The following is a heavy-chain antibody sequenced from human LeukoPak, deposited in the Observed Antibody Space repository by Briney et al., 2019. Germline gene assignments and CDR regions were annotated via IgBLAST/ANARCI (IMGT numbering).Heavy chain of an antibody. CDR1: VFTFSSYA. V-gene: IGHV3-30*04. D-gene: IGHD3-10*01. CDR3: ARERGYYGSGRYGADFDY. Sequence: GRSLRLYCAASVFTFSSYAMQWVRQAPGKGLEWVAVISYDGSNKSHADSVKGRCTISRDTSKNTLYLQMNSLRAEDTAVYYCARERGYYGSGRYGADFDYWGQGTLVTVSS. J-gene: IGHJ4*02. CDR2: ISYDGSNK.